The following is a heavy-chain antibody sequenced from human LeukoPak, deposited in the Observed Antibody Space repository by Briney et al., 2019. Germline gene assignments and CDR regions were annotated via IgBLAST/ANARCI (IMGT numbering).Heavy chain of an antibody. CDR2: IYTSGST. CDR1: GVSISSHY. J-gene: IGHJ4*02. Sequence: SETLSLTCTVSGVSISSHYWSWIRQPDGKGLEWIGRIYTSGSTSYNPSLKSRVTMSVDTSENQFSLKVKSVTAADTAVYYCAKDQNYYGPGDTPFDSWGQGTLVTVSS. D-gene: IGHD3-10*01. V-gene: IGHV4-4*07. CDR3: AKDQNYYGPGDTPFDS.